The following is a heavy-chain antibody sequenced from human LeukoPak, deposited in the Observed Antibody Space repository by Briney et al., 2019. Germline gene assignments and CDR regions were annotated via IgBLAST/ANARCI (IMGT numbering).Heavy chain of an antibody. CDR2: ISGSGGST. CDR1: GFTFSSYA. V-gene: IGHV3-23*01. Sequence: GASLRLSCAASGFTFSSYAMSWVRQAPGKGLEWVSAISGSGGSTYYADSVKGRSTIPRDNSKNTLYLQMNSLRAEATAVYYCAKDVVSGDYSYFDYWGQGTLVTVSS. CDR3: AKDVVSGDYSYFDY. D-gene: IGHD4-17*01. J-gene: IGHJ4*02.